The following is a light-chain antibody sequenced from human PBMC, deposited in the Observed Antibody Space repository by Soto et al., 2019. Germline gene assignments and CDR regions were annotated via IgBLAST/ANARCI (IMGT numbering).Light chain of an antibody. CDR1: TGAVTSGYY. CDR2: ITS. Sequence: QSVVTQEPSLTVSPGGTVTLTFASSTGAVTSGYYPNWFQQKPGQAPRALIYITSNKHSWTPARFSDSLLGGKAALTLSGVQPEDEAEYYCLLYYGGAQLVFGGGTKLTVL. CDR3: LLYYGGAQLV. J-gene: IGLJ2*01. V-gene: IGLV7-43*01.